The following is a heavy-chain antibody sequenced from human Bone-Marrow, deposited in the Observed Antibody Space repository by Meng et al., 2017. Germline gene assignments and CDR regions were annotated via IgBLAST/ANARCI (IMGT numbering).Heavy chain of an antibody. Sequence: EVQLVESGGGWVQPGGSLRLSCAASGFSVSNEFMSWVRQAQGKGLKWVSVIYSGGGTDYADSVKGRFTTSRDSSKNTMYLQMNNLRADDTAMYYCTGGEDHWGQGTLVTVSS. J-gene: IGHJ4*02. CDR1: GFSVSNEF. CDR3: TGGEDH. CDR2: IYSGGGT. V-gene: IGHV3-66*01.